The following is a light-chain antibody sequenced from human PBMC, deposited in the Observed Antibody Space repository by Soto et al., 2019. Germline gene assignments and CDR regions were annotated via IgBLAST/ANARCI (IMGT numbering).Light chain of an antibody. CDR3: QYYTRSSGT. CDR2: NAS. Sequence: DIQMTQSPPTLSASEGDRVTITCRASQNISTRVAWYQQKPGRGPKFLMYNASRLENGVPSRFSGSGSGIVFTLSISGLQPDDFASYYCQYYTRSSGTFGQGTKV. CDR1: QNISTR. J-gene: IGKJ1*01. V-gene: IGKV1-5*01.